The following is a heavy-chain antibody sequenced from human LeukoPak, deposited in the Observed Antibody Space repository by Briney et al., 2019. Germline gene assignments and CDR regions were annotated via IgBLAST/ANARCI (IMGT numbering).Heavy chain of an antibody. Sequence: GGSLRLSCAASGFSFSSYSMNWVRQAPGKGLEWVSYISSSSTTIYYADSVKGRFTISRDNAKNSLYLQMNSLRDEDTAVYYCVYRASSLSGMDVWGKGTTVTVSS. CDR1: GFSFSSYS. CDR3: VYRASSLSGMDV. V-gene: IGHV3-48*02. J-gene: IGHJ6*03. D-gene: IGHD3-16*02. CDR2: ISSSSTTI.